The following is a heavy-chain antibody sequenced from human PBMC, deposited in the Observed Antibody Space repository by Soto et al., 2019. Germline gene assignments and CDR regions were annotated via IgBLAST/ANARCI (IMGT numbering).Heavy chain of an antibody. V-gene: IGHV3-15*01. CDR1: GFTFSNAW. Sequence: GGSLRLSCADSGFTFSNAWMSWVRQAPGKGLEWVGRIKSKTDGGTTDYAAPVKGRFTISRDDSKNTLYLQMNSLKTEDTAVYYCTTGPYYYDSSGYRPAEYFQHWGQGTLVTVSS. CDR3: TTGPYYYDSSGYRPAEYFQH. CDR2: IKSKTDGGTT. J-gene: IGHJ1*01. D-gene: IGHD3-22*01.